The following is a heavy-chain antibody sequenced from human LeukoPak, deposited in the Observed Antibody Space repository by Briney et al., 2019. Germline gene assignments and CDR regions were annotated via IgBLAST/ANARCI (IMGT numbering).Heavy chain of an antibody. D-gene: IGHD4-17*01. J-gene: IGHJ1*01. CDR2: INVGNGDT. Sequence: ASVKVSCKASGYTFTTYPVYWVCQAPGQRLEWMGWINVGNGDTKYSQKFQGRVTMTRDTSTSTVHMELSSLRSEDTAVYDCARGHGDYEYFQHWGQGTLVTVSS. CDR1: GYTFTTYP. CDR3: ARGHGDYEYFQH. V-gene: IGHV1-3*01.